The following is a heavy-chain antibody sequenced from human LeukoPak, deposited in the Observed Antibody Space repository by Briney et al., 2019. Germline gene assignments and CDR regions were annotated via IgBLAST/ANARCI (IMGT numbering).Heavy chain of an antibody. D-gene: IGHD6-19*01. CDR1: GFTVSSNY. V-gene: IGHV3-66*01. Sequence: GGSLRLSCAASGFTVSSNYMSWVRQAPGKGLEWVSVIYSGGSTYYADSVKGRFTISRDNSKNTLYLQMNSLRGEDTAVYYCAKVFGGIVVAGSDYWGRGTLVTVSS. CDR2: IYSGGST. CDR3: AKVFGGIVVAGSDY. J-gene: IGHJ4*02.